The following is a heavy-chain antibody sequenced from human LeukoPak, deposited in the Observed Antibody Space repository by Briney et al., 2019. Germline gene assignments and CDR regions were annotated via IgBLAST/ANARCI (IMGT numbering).Heavy chain of an antibody. Sequence: SETLSLTCTVSGGSISSYYWSWIRQPPGKGLEWIGYIYYSGSTYYNPPLKSRVTISVDTSKNQFSLKLSSVTAADTAVYYCARFYDSSGYYHDYWGQGTLVTVSS. CDR3: ARFYDSSGYYHDY. CDR1: GGSISSYY. CDR2: IYYSGST. J-gene: IGHJ4*02. D-gene: IGHD3-22*01. V-gene: IGHV4-59*12.